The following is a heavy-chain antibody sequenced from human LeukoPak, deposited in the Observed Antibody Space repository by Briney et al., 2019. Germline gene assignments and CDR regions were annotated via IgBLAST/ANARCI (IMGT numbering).Heavy chain of an antibody. V-gene: IGHV3-7*02. CDR1: GFTFSSYW. CDR2: IKQDGSER. D-gene: IGHD5-24*01. J-gene: IGHJ5*02. CDR3: ARASDPWLQLT. Sequence: PGGSLRLSCAASGFTFSSYWMSWVRQAPGKGLEWVANIKQDGSERYYVDSVKGRFTISRDNAENSLYLQMNSLRAEDTAVYYCARASDPWLQLTWGQGTLVTVSS.